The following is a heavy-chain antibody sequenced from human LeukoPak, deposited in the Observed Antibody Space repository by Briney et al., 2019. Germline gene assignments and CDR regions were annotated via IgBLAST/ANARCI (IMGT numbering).Heavy chain of an antibody. CDR2: IFSDGSNK. D-gene: IGHD3-22*01. J-gene: IGHJ5*02. V-gene: IGHV3-30*18. CDR3: AKSQGYYYNNWFDP. CDR1: GFTFSSHG. Sequence: QTGGSLRLSCAASGFTFSSHGMHWVRQAPGKGLEWVAAIFSDGSNKYYTDSVKGRFSISRDNSKNTLYLQMNSLRAEDTAVYYCAKSQGYYYNNWFDPWGQGTLVTVSS.